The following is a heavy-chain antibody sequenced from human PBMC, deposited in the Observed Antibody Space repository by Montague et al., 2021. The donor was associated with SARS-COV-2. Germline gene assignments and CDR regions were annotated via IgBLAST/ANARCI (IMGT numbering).Heavy chain of an antibody. CDR3: ARREDYYGSGGYPN. CDR2: IYYSGST. V-gene: IGHV4-39*01. D-gene: IGHD3-10*01. Sequence: SETLSLTCTVSGGSISSSSYCWGWIRQPPGKGLEWIGSIYYSGSTYYNPSLKSRVTISVDTSKNQFSLKLNSVTAADTAVYYCARREDYYGSGGYPNWGQGTLVTVSS. CDR1: GGSISSSSYC. J-gene: IGHJ4*02.